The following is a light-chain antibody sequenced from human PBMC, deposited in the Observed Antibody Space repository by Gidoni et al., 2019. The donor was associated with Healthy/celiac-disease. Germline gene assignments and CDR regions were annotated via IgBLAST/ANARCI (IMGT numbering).Light chain of an antibody. Sequence: ELVLTQSPATLSLSPGERATLYCRASQSVSSYLSWYQQKPGQAPRLLIYDASNRATGIPARFSGRGSGTDFTLTISSLEPEDFAVYYCQQRSNWLWTFGQGTKVEIK. CDR3: QQRSNWLWT. J-gene: IGKJ1*01. CDR2: DAS. CDR1: QSVSSY. V-gene: IGKV3-11*01.